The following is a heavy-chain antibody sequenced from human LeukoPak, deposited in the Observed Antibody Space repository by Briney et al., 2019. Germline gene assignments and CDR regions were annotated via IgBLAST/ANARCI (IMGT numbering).Heavy chain of an antibody. V-gene: IGHV3-21*01. J-gene: IGHJ6*02. Sequence: GGSLRLSCAASGFTFSIYSMNWVRQAPGKGLEWVSSISSSSSYIYYADSVKGRFTISRDNAKNSLYLQMNSLRAEDTAVYYCAREYSSSSYFYGMDVWGQGTTVTVSS. CDR3: AREYSSSSYFYGMDV. D-gene: IGHD6-13*01. CDR1: GFTFSIYS. CDR2: ISSSSSYI.